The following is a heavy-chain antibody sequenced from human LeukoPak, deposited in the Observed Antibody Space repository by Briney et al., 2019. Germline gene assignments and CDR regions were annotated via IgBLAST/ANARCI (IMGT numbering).Heavy chain of an antibody. J-gene: IGHJ4*02. CDR1: GFTFSSYW. CDR3: ARDYGNSSGWFPSSW. V-gene: IGHV3-7*01. CDR2: IKQDGSEK. Sequence: SGGSLRLSCAASGFTFSSYWMSWVRQAPGKGLEWVANIKQDGSEKYYVDSVKGRFTISRDNAKNSLYLQMNSLRAEDTAVYYCARDYGNSSGWFPSSWWGQGTLVTVSS. D-gene: IGHD6-19*01.